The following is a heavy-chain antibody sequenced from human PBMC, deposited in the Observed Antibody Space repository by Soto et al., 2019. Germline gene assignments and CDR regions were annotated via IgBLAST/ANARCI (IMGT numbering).Heavy chain of an antibody. CDR3: ARGGGERATMSYYYGMAV. J-gene: IGHJ6*02. CDR2: IIPIFGTA. Sequence: SVKVSCKASGGTFSSYAISWVRQAPGQGLEWMGGIIPIFGTANYAQKFQGRVTITADESTSTAYVELSSLRSEDTAVYYCARGGGERATMSYYYGMAVWGQGTTVTAPS. D-gene: IGHD3-16*01. CDR1: GGTFSSYA. V-gene: IGHV1-69*13.